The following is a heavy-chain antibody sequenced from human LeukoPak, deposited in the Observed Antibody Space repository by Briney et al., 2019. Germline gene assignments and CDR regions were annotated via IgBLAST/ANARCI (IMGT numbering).Heavy chain of an antibody. CDR2: IWYDGSNK. J-gene: IGHJ4*02. V-gene: IGHV3-33*01. D-gene: IGHD3-22*01. CDR1: GFTFKNHG. CDR3: TRDRSSVYFDY. Sequence: GGSLRLSCAASGFTFKNHGMHWVRQAPGKGLEWVAVIWYDGSNKYYADSVKGRSTISRDNSNNTLYLQMNSLRAEDTAVYYCTRDRSSVYFDYWGQGTLVIVSS.